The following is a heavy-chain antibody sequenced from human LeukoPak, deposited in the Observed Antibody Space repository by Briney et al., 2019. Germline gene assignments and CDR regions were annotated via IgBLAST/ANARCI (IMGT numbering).Heavy chain of an antibody. J-gene: IGHJ5*02. CDR1: GYTFTGYY. CDR3: ARVVVDIVATYIWFDP. V-gene: IGHV1-2*02. CDR2: INPNSGGT. D-gene: IGHD5-12*01. Sequence: ASVKVSCKASGYTFTGYYMHWVRQAPGQGLEWMGWINPNSGGTNYAQKSQGRVTMTRDTSISTAYMELSRLRSDDTAVYYCARVVVDIVATYIWFDPWGQGTLVTVSS.